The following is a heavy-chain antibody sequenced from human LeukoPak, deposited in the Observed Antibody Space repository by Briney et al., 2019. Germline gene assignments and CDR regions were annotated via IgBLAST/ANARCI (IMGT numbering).Heavy chain of an antibody. D-gene: IGHD3-10*01. CDR3: ARDIFGSGSYPDF. V-gene: IGHV3-33*01. J-gene: IGHJ4*02. Sequence: QPGGPLRLSCAASGFALNTYAMHWVRQAPGQGLEWVALIWHDGSHKFYSNSVRGQFTISRDNSKNTVSLQMNNLRPEDTAVYYCARDIFGSGSYPDFWGQGTLVTVSS. CDR1: GFALNTYA. CDR2: IWHDGSHK.